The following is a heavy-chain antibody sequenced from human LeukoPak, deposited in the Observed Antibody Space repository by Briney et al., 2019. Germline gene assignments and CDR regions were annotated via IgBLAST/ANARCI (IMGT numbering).Heavy chain of an antibody. J-gene: IGHJ4*02. V-gene: IGHV4-38-2*01. CDR2: IYHSGST. CDR1: GYSIRSGDY. CDR3: ARSPGITMIVVVNY. D-gene: IGHD3-22*01. Sequence: PSETLSLTCAVSGYSIRSGDYWGWIRQPPGKGLEWIGSIYHSGSTYYNPSLKSRVTISVDTSKNQFSLKLSSVTAADTAVYYCARSPGITMIVVVNYWGQGTLVTVSS.